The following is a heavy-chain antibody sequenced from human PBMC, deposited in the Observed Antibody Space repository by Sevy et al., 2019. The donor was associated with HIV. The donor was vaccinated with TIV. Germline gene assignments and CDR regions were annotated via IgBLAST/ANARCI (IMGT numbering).Heavy chain of an antibody. CDR3: ARELRPISYYDYVWGSYRSLGALDI. D-gene: IGHD3-16*02. CDR1: GGSISSGGYY. V-gene: IGHV4-31*03. J-gene: IGHJ3*02. Sequence: SETLSLTCTVSGGSISSGGYYWSWIRQHPGKGLEWIGYICYSGSTYYNPSLKSRVTISVDTSKNQFSLKLSSVPAAYTAVYYCARELRPISYYDYVWGSYRSLGALDIWGQGTMVTVSS. CDR2: ICYSGST.